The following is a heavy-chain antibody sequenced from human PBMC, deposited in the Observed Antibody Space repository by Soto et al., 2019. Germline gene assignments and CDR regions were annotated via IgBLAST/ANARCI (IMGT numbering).Heavy chain of an antibody. J-gene: IGHJ5*02. Sequence: ASVKVSCKASGYTFTSYDINWVRQATGQGLEWMGWMNPNSGNTGYAQKFQGRVTMTRNTSISTAYMELSSLRSEDTAVYYCAIRTYDYIWENDPPMYNRYDPCGQEALLT. CDR2: MNPNSGNT. V-gene: IGHV1-8*01. CDR1: GYTFTSYD. D-gene: IGHD3-16*01. CDR3: AIRTYDYIWENDPPMYNRYDP.